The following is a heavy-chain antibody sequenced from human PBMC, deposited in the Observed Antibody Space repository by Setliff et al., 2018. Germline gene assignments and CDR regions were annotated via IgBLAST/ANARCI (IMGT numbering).Heavy chain of an antibody. V-gene: IGHV1-18*01. J-gene: IGHJ3*01. Sequence: ASVKVSCKASGYILNSYGVSWVRQAPGQGLEWMGWISSYNNDVTNYLQRFQGRVTMTTDTSTSAAYMELRSLRSDDTAVYYCAISSLSICSGGTCPNAFDVWGQGTMVTVSS. CDR1: GYILNSYG. CDR2: ISSYNNDVT. D-gene: IGHD2-15*01. CDR3: AISSLSICSGGTCPNAFDV.